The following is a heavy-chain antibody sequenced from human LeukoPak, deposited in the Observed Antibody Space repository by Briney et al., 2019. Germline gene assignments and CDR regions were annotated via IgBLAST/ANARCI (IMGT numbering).Heavy chain of an antibody. D-gene: IGHD6-13*01. J-gene: IGHJ4*02. Sequence: QPGGSLRLSCAASGFTVSSNYMSWVRHAPGEGLEWVSVIYSGGSTYYADSVKGRFTISRDNSKNTLYLQINSLRAEDTAVYYCARAFFPSDSSSWGDCWGQGTLVTASS. CDR2: IYSGGST. CDR3: ARAFFPSDSSSWGDC. CDR1: GFTVSSNY. V-gene: IGHV3-53*01.